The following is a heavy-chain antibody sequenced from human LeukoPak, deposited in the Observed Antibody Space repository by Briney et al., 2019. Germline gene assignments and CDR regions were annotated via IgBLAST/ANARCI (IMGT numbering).Heavy chain of an antibody. J-gene: IGHJ4*02. CDR3: ARGYYGSAYYFDY. CDR2: ISGSGSTI. Sequence: GGSLRLSCAASGFAFSSFQMNWVRQAPGKGLEWVSHISGSGSTIYYADSVKGRFTISRDNAKNSLYLQMNSLRAVDTAVYYCARGYYGSAYYFDYWGQGTLVTVSS. D-gene: IGHD3-10*01. V-gene: IGHV3-48*03. CDR1: GFAFSSFQ.